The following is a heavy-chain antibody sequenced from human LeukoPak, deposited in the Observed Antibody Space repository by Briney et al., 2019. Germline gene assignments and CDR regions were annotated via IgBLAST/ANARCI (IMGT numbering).Heavy chain of an antibody. J-gene: IGHJ4*02. CDR3: ASIDYGDYSGDY. V-gene: IGHV3-30-3*01. Sequence: PGGSLRLSCAASGFTFSSYAMHWVRQAPGKGLEWVAVISYDGSNKYYADSVKGRFTISRDNSKNTLYLQMNSLRAEDTAVYYCASIDYGDYSGDYWGQGTLVTVSS. CDR1: GFTFSSYA. CDR2: ISYDGSNK. D-gene: IGHD4-17*01.